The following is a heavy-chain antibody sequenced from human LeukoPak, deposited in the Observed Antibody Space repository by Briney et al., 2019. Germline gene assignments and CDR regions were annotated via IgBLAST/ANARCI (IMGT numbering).Heavy chain of an antibody. CDR2: ISSSSSYI. D-gene: IGHD3-3*01. CDR3: ARSRAITIFGVVTPLGMDV. J-gene: IGHJ6*02. CDR1: GFTFSSYW. V-gene: IGHV3-21*01. Sequence: GGSLRLSCAASGFTFSSYWMSWVRQAPGKGLEWVSSISSSSSYIYYADSVKGRFTISRDNAKNSLYLQMNSLRAEDTAVYYCARSRAITIFGVVTPLGMDVWGQGTTVTVSS.